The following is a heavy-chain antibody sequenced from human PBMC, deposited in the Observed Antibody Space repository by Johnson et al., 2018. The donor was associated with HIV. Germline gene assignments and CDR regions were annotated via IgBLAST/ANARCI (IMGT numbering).Heavy chain of an antibody. CDR3: ARGRGGRHTFDI. J-gene: IGHJ3*02. Sequence: VQLVESGGGLVQPGGSLRLSCAAPGFTFSSYVMTWVRQAPGKGLAWVSAISGSGGSTYYADSVKGRFTISRDNSKNTLYLQMNSLRAEDTAVYYCARGRGGRHTFDIWGQGTMVAVSS. CDR2: ISGSGGST. CDR1: GFTFSSYV. V-gene: IGHV3-23*04. D-gene: IGHD3-16*01.